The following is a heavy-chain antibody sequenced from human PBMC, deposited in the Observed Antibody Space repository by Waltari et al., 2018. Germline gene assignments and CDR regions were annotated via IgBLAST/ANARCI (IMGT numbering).Heavy chain of an antibody. D-gene: IGHD6-13*01. J-gene: IGHJ5*02. CDR2: IYTSGST. CDR1: GGSISSGSYY. Sequence: QVQLQESGPGLVKPSQTLSLTCTVSGGSISSGSYYWSWIRQPAGKGLEWLGRIYTSGSTNYNPSLKSRVTISVDTSKNQFSLKLSSVTAADTALYYCAREVGIAAAGWFDPWGQGTLVTVSS. V-gene: IGHV4-61*02. CDR3: AREVGIAAAGWFDP.